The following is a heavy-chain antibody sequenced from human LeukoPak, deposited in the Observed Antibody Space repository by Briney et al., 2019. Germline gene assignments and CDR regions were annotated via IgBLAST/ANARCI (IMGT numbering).Heavy chain of an antibody. J-gene: IGHJ4*02. D-gene: IGHD3-10*01. CDR2: INPSDGST. V-gene: IGHV1-46*01. CDR1: GYTFTSYY. CDR3: ARPGTPDTGFGELRIDY. Sequence: ASVTVSCKASGYTFTSYYMHWVRQAPGQGLEWMGIINPSDGSTSYAQKFQGRVTMTRDTSTSTVYMELSSLRSEDTAVYYCARPGTPDTGFGELRIDYWGQGTLVTVSS.